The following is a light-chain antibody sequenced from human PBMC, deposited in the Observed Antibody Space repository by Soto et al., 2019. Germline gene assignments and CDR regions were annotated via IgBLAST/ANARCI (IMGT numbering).Light chain of an antibody. CDR3: CSYAGSHV. Sequence: QSVLTQPASVSGSPGQSITISCTGTSSDVGSYNLVSWYQQHPGKAPKLMIFEFSKRPSGVSNRFSGSKSGNTASLTISGPQAEDEADYYCCSYAGSHVFGNGTKVTVL. CDR2: EFS. CDR1: SSDVGSYNL. J-gene: IGLJ1*01. V-gene: IGLV2-23*02.